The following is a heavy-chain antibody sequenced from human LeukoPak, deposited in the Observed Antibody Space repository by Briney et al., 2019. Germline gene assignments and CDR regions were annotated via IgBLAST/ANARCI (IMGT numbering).Heavy chain of an antibody. CDR3: ARDIYSSGRHFDY. V-gene: IGHV3-7*01. CDR2: IKQDGSEK. D-gene: IGHD6-19*01. CDR1: GFTFSSYW. Sequence: GGSLRLSCAASGFTFSSYWMSWVRQAPGKGLEWVASIKQDGSEKYYVDSVKGRFTISRDNAKNSLYLQMNSLRAEDTAVYYCARDIYSSGRHFDYWGQGTLVTVSS. J-gene: IGHJ4*02.